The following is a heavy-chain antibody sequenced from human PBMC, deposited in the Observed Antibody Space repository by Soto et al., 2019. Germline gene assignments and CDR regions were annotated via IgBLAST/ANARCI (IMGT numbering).Heavy chain of an antibody. J-gene: IGHJ5*02. D-gene: IGHD1-26*01. CDR2: ISGYSANK. CDR3: ARKNRGSLTPFDP. V-gene: IGHV1-18*01. CDR1: VYTFTRYG. Sequence: VGSVNVSCKASVYTFTRYGISWLRQPQGQEFVCMGWISGYSANKKYAEKRQCRVTMATDTTTIKAYMELRSLESNDTDVYSCARKNRGSLTPFDPWGQGTLVTVSS.